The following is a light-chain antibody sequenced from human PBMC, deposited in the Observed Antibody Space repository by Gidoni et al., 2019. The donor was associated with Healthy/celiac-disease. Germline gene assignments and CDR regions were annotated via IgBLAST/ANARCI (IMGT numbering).Light chain of an antibody. CDR3: SSYTSSSTLV. V-gene: IGLV2-14*01. J-gene: IGLJ2*01. CDR1: SSDVGGYNY. CDR2: DVS. Sequence: QSALTQPASVSGSPGPSITISCTGTSSDVGGYNYVSWYQQHPGKAHKLMIYDVSHRPSGVSNRFSGSKSGNTASLTISGLQAEDEADYYCSSYTSSSTLVFGGGTKLTVL.